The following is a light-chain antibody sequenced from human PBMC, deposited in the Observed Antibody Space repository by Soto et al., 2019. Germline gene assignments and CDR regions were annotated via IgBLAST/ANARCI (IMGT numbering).Light chain of an antibody. CDR3: SSYTSSSTLVV. J-gene: IGLJ2*01. CDR1: SSDVGGYNY. Sequence: QSALTQPASVSGSPGQSITISCTGTSSDVGGYNYVSWYQHHPGKAPKLMIYDVSDRPSGVSDRFSGSKSVNTASLTISGLQAEDESDYYCSSYTSSSTLVVFGGGTKLTVL. V-gene: IGLV2-14*03. CDR2: DVS.